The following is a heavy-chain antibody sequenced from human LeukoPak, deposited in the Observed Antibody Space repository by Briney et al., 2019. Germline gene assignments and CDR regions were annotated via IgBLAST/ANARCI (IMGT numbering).Heavy chain of an antibody. D-gene: IGHD2-2*01. CDR2: IYYSGST. Sequence: SETLSLTCSVSGGSVTDYYWSWIRQPPGKGLEWIGYIYYSGSTNYNPSLRSRVTISVDTSKNQFSLKLSSVTAADTAVYYCARHRSSTSAGGGSYYFDYWGQGTLVTVSS. CDR1: GGSVTDYY. CDR3: ARHRSSTSAGGGSYYFDY. V-gene: IGHV4-59*02. J-gene: IGHJ4*02.